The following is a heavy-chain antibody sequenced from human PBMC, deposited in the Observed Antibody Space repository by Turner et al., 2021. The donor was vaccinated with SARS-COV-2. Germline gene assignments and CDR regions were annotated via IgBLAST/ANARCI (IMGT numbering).Heavy chain of an antibody. CDR2: ICRGST. V-gene: IGHV3-53*02. J-gene: IGHJ4*02. CDR3: AGEGYCSGGTCEGPFDF. Sequence: EVQLVETGGGSIQPGGSLRLSCAVSGSTFSSNCMSWVRQAPGKGLEWVSVICRGSTYYADSVRGRFSISRDNSKNSLYRQMNSLRAEDTAVYYCAGEGYCSGGTCEGPFDFWGQGTLVTVSS. D-gene: IGHD2-15*01. CDR1: GSTFSSNC.